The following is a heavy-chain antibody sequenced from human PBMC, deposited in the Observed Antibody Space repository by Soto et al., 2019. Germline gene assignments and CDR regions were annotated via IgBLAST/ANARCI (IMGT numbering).Heavy chain of an antibody. CDR3: ARDRTCSSTSCHKRHSYYMDV. CDR2: INHSGST. V-gene: IGHV4-34*01. D-gene: IGHD2-2*01. CDR1: GGSFSGYY. J-gene: IGHJ6*03. Sequence: SETLSLTCAVYGGSFSGYYWSWIRQPPGKGLEWIGEINHSGSTNYNPSLKSRVTISVDTSKNQFSLKLSSVTAADTAGYYCARDRTCSSTSCHKRHSYYMDVGGKGTTVTVS.